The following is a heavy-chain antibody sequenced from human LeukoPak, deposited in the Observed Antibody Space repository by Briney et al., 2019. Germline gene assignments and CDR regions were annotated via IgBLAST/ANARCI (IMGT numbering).Heavy chain of an antibody. CDR1: GYSFTSYW. D-gene: IGHD5-12*01. V-gene: IGHV5-51*01. Sequence: KVGESLKISCKGSGYSFTSYWIAWVRQMPGKGLECMGIIYPGDSDTRYSPSFQGQVTISADKFISTAYLQWSSLKASDTAIYYCARRASAYDFGAFDIWGQGTMVTVSS. CDR3: ARRASAYDFGAFDI. CDR2: IYPGDSDT. J-gene: IGHJ3*02.